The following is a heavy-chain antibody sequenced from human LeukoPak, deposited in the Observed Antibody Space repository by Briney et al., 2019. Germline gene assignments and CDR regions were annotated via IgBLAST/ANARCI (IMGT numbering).Heavy chain of an antibody. CDR2: INSDGRST. CDR1: GFTFSSYW. Sequence: AGGSLRLTCAASGFTFSSYWMHWVRQAPGKGLLWVSRINSDGRSTNYADSVKGRFTISRDNAKNTLYLQMNSLRAEDTAVYYCAREGVTAALDYWGQGALVTVSS. V-gene: IGHV3-74*01. J-gene: IGHJ4*02. CDR3: AREGVTAALDY. D-gene: IGHD2-21*02.